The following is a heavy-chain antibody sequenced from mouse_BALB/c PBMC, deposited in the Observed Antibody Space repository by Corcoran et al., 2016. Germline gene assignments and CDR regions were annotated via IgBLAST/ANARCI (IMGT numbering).Heavy chain of an antibody. Sequence: QIHLVQSGPELKKPGETVKISCKASGYTFTNYGMNWVKQAPGKGLKWMGWINTYTGEPTYADDFKGRFAFSLETSASTAYLQINNLKNEDMATYFCARGGITPFAYWGQGTLVTVSA. D-gene: IGHD2-4*01. CDR2: INTYTGEP. J-gene: IGHJ3*01. V-gene: IGHV9-1*02. CDR1: GYTFTNYG. CDR3: ARGGITPFAY.